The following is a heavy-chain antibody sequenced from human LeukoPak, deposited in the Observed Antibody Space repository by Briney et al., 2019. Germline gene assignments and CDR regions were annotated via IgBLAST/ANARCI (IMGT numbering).Heavy chain of an antibody. D-gene: IGHD2-8*01. Sequence: PGGSLRLSCAASGFTFSSYSMNWVRQAPGKGLEWVSSISSSSSYIYYADSVKGRFTISRDNAKNSLYLQMNSLRAEDTAVYYCASRYCTNGVCYNNAFDIWGQGTMVTVSS. CDR1: GFTFSSYS. V-gene: IGHV3-21*01. CDR3: ASRYCTNGVCYNNAFDI. CDR2: ISSSSSYI. J-gene: IGHJ3*02.